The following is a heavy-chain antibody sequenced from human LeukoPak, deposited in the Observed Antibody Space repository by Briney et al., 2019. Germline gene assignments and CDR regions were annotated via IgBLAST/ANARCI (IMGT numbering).Heavy chain of an antibody. CDR3: AAGTGDRYYYYYMDV. D-gene: IGHD7-27*01. CDR2: IIPIFGTA. V-gene: IGHV1-69*05. CDR1: GYTFTSYY. Sequence: ASVKVSCKASGYTFTSYYMHWVRQAPGQGLEWMGGIIPIFGTANYAQKFQGRVTITTDESTSTAYMELSSLRSEDTAVYYCAAGTGDRYYYYYMDVWGKGTTVTVSS. J-gene: IGHJ6*03.